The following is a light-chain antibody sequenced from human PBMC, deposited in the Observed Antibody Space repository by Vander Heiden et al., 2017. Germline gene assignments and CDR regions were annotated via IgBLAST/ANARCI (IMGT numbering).Light chain of an antibody. Sequence: ESVLTQSPATLSLSPGERATLSCRASQSVSSYLPWSQQKPGQAPRLLIYDESNRANGIPARFSGSGSGTDFTLTISSLEPEDFAVYYWQQRTNGVTFGGGTKVEIK. CDR2: DES. V-gene: IGKV3-11*01. CDR3: QQRTNGVT. CDR1: QSVSSY. J-gene: IGKJ4*01.